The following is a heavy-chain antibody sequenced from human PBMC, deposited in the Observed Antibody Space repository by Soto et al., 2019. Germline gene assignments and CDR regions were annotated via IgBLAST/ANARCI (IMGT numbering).Heavy chain of an antibody. CDR1: VYSTSSGDY. V-gene: IGHV4-38-2*01. Sequence: GTLALTCEFSVYSTSSGDYWGWIRQTPGRGLEWIASIFRSGSSNYNPSLKSRVIISVDMSKNQFSLKLSSVTAADTAVYYCAGSGAGYSSPPGYFDPWGQGTLVNVSS. CDR2: IFRSGSS. J-gene: IGHJ5*02. D-gene: IGHD6-19*01. CDR3: AGSGAGYSSPPGYFDP.